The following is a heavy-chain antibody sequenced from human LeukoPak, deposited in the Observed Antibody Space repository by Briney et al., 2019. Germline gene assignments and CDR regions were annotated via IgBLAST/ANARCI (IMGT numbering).Heavy chain of an antibody. J-gene: IGHJ4*02. Sequence: GGSLRLSCAASGFTFSSYAMHWVRQAPGKGVEWVAVISYDGSNKYYADSVKGRFNISRDNSKNTLYLQMNSLRAEDTAVYYCAREAPPSLYSSSWYYFDYWGQGTLVTVSS. D-gene: IGHD6-13*01. CDR3: AREAPPSLYSSSWYYFDY. CDR2: ISYDGSNK. V-gene: IGHV3-30*04. CDR1: GFTFSSYA.